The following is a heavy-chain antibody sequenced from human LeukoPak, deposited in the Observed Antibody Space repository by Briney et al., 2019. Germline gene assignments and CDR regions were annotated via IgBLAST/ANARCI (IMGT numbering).Heavy chain of an antibody. CDR1: GGSISSSNW. J-gene: IGHJ4*02. Sequence: SETLSLTCAVSGGSISSSNWWSWVRQPPGKGLEWIGEIYHSGSTNYNPSLKSRVTISVDTSKNQFSLKLSSVTAADTAVYYCAHNGWYSIDNWGQGTLVTVSS. CDR3: AHNGWYSIDN. V-gene: IGHV4-4*02. CDR2: IYHSGST. D-gene: IGHD6-19*01.